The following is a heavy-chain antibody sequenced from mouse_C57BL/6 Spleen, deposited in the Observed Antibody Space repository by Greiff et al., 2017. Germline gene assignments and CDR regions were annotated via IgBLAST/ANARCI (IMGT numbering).Heavy chain of an antibody. Sequence: VQLQQSGPVLVKPGASVKMSCKASGYTFTDYYMNWVKQSHGKSLEWIGVINPYNGGTSYNQKFKGKATLTVDKSSSSAYMVLNSLTSEVSAVYYCASHVDWIADWGQGTLVTVSA. CDR1: GYTFTDYY. V-gene: IGHV1-19*01. CDR2: INPYNGGT. CDR3: ASHVDWIAD. J-gene: IGHJ3*01.